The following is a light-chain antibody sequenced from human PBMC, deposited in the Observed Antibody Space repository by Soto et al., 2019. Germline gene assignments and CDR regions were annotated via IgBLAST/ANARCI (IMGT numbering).Light chain of an antibody. CDR3: QQYKSYSPCT. CDR1: QSISSW. CDR2: DAS. V-gene: IGKV1-5*01. Sequence: DIQMTQSPSTLSASVGDRVTITCRASQSISSWLAWYQQKPGKAPKLMIYDASSLESGVPSRFSGSGSGTEFTLTISSLQPDDFATYYCQQYKSYSPCTFGQGTNVEIK. J-gene: IGKJ1*01.